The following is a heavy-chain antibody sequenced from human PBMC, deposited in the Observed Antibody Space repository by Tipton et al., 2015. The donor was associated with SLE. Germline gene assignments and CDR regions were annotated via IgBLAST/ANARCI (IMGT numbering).Heavy chain of an antibody. CDR1: GFTFSSYG. J-gene: IGHJ4*02. Sequence: SLRLSCAASGFTFSSYGMHWVRQAPGKGLEWVAVISYDGSNKYYADSVKGRFTISRDNSKNTLYLQMNSLRAEDTAVYYCANGDDYGGNSDYWGQGTLGTVSS. CDR2: ISYDGSNK. CDR3: ANGDDYGGNSDY. V-gene: IGHV3-30*18. D-gene: IGHD4-23*01.